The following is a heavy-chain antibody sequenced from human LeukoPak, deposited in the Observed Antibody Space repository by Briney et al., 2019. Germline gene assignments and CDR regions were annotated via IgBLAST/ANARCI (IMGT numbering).Heavy chain of an antibody. V-gene: IGHV4-38-2*02. CDR2: IYHSGST. D-gene: IGHD6-13*01. J-gene: IGHJ4*02. CDR3: ARDRGIAAAFFDY. Sequence: SETLSLTCSVSGYSISSGYYWGWIRQPPGKGLEWIGSIYHSGSTYYNPSLKSRVTISVDTSKNQFSLKLSSVTAADTAVYYRARDRGIAAAFFDYWGQGTLVTVSS. CDR1: GYSISSGYY.